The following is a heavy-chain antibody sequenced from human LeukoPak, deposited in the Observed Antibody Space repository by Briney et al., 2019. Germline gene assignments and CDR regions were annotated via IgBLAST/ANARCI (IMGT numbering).Heavy chain of an antibody. D-gene: IGHD4-17*01. V-gene: IGHV4-34*01. CDR1: GGSFSGYY. J-gene: IGHJ3*02. CDR3: TREYGFMTTVFHAFDI. Sequence: SETLSLTCAVYGGSFSGYYWSWIRQPPGKGLEWIGEVNHSGSTKYNPSLKSRVTVSVDTSKNQFSLKLSSVTAADTAIYYCTREYGFMTTVFHAFDIWGQGTMVTVSS. CDR2: VNHSGST.